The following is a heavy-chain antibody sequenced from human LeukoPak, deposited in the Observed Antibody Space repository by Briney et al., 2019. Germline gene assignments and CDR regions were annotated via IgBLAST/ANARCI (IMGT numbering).Heavy chain of an antibody. CDR2: IERDGGET. CDR1: GVTFKNYW. J-gene: IGHJ4*02. Sequence: GGSLRLSCVVSGVTFKNYWMRWVRQAPGKGLDWVSTIERDGGETYYVESVKGRFTLSRDNAKNTLYLEMNSLRGEDTAVYYCATGGSSGWYHFEYWGQGTLVTVSS. V-gene: IGHV3-7*05. D-gene: IGHD6-19*01. CDR3: ATGGSSGWYHFEY.